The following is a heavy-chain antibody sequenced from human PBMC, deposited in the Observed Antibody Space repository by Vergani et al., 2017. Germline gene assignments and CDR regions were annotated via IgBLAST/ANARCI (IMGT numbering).Heavy chain of an antibody. J-gene: IGHJ4*02. CDR1: GYTLTELS. D-gene: IGHD4-23*01. CDR2: INPSGGST. Sequence: QVQLVQSGAEVKKPGASVKVSCTVSGYTLTELSMHWVRQAPGKGLEWMGIINPSGGSTSYAQKFQGRVTMSRDTSTSTVYMELSSLRSEDTAVYYCASADYSGNLPGDYWGQGTLVTVSS. CDR3: ASADYSGNLPGDY. V-gene: IGHV1-46*01.